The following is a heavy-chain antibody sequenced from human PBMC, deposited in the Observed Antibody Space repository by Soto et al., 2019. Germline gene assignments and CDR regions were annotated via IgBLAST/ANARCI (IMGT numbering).Heavy chain of an antibody. V-gene: IGHV3-74*01. CDR2: IDSDGSST. Sequence: EVQLVESGGGLVQPGGSLRVSCAASGFTYGSYWMNWVRQAPGKGLAWVSRIDSDGSSTTYADSVKGRFTTSRDNSKYTLYLQMSSMRVEDTAVYYCARGRPYGMDVWGQGTKVTVSS. CDR1: GFTYGSYW. J-gene: IGHJ6*02. CDR3: ARGRPYGMDV.